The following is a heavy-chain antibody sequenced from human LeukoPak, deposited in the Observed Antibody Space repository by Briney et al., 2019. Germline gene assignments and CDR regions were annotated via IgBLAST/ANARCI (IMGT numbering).Heavy chain of an antibody. CDR3: ARRRQVEPREVTFDV. D-gene: IGHD1-26*01. CDR1: GYSFSNSW. V-gene: IGHV5-51*01. Sequence: GESLKISCKGSGYSFSNSWIGWVRQMPGKGLEWMGIINPGDSDTRYSPSFQGQVTISADKSISTAYLQWSSLKASDIAIYYCARRRQVEPREVTFDVWGQGTMVTVSS. CDR2: INPGDSDT. J-gene: IGHJ3*01.